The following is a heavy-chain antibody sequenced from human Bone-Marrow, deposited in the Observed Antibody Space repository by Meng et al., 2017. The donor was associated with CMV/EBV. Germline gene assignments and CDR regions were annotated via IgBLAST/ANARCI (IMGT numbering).Heavy chain of an antibody. CDR3: AKRGDSSGTYAMDV. D-gene: IGHD3-22*01. V-gene: IGHV3-30*02. J-gene: IGHJ6*02. CDR2: IRFDGTNK. Sequence: GEYLKISCAASGFTFSSYAMHWVRQAPGKGLEWVANIRFDGTNKYHADSVKGRFTISRDNSKNTLYLQMNSLRAEDTAVYYCAKRGDSSGTYAMDVWGQGTTVTVSS. CDR1: GFTFSSYA.